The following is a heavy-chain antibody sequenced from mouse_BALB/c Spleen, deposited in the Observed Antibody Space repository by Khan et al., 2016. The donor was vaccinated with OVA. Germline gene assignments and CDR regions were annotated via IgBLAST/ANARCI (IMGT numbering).Heavy chain of an antibody. Sequence: QIQLVQSGAELARPGASVKMSCKASGYTFTSYTIHWIKKRPGQGLEWIGYINPSNGYTNYNQKFNDKATLTTDKSSTTAYLQLSSLPSDDSAVYNCVRDGAYHRNDGWFAFWGQGTLVTGSA. D-gene: IGHD2-14*01. CDR3: VRDGAYHRNDGWFAF. CDR1: GYTFTSYT. V-gene: IGHV1-4*01. J-gene: IGHJ3*01. CDR2: INPSNGYT.